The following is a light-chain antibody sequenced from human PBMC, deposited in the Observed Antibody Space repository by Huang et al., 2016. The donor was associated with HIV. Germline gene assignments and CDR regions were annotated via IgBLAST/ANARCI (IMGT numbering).Light chain of an antibody. V-gene: IGKV3-20*01. CDR2: GAS. Sequence: EIVLTQSPGTLSLSPGERATLSCRASQNVRSNYLAWYQQERGQAPRLLSYGASTRASDIADRFSGSGSGTDFTLTISRLEPEDFAMYYCQQYGSSPFTFGQGTKLEIK. J-gene: IGKJ2*01. CDR3: QQYGSSPFT. CDR1: QNVRSNY.